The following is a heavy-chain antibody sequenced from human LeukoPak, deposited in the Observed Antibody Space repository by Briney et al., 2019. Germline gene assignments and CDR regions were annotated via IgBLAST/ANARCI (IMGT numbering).Heavy chain of an antibody. D-gene: IGHD2-2*01. V-gene: IGHV1-18*01. CDR2: ISAYNGNT. CDR1: GYTFTSYG. CDR3: AREEVYCSSTSCYREEYFQH. Sequence: GASVKVSCKASGYTFTSYGINWVRQAPGQGLEWMGWISAYNGNTNYAQKLQGRVTMTTDTSTSTAYMELRSLRSDDTAVYYCAREEVYCSSTSCYREEYFQHWGQGTLVTVSS. J-gene: IGHJ1*01.